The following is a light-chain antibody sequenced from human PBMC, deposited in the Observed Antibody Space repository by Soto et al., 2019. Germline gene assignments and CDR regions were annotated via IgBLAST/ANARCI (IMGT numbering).Light chain of an antibody. J-gene: IGLJ3*02. Sequence: QSVLTQPPSVSGAPGQRVTISCTGSSSNIGAGYDVHWYQQLPGTAPKLLIFGNSNRPSGVPDRFSGSKSGTSASLAITGLHAEDEADYYCQSFDRSLSGRVFGGGTKVTVL. CDR1: SSNIGAGYD. CDR3: QSFDRSLSGRV. V-gene: IGLV1-40*01. CDR2: GNS.